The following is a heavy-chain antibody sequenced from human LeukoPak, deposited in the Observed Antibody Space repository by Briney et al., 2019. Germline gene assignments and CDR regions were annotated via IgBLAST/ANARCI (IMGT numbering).Heavy chain of an antibody. CDR1: GFTFSSYG. D-gene: IGHD4-23*01. CDR2: ISGSGGST. V-gene: IGHV3-23*01. CDR3: ARGARKGDDYGGFFDY. Sequence: GGSLRLSCAASGFTFSSYGMSWVRQAPGKGLEWVSAISGSGGSTYYADSAKGRFSISRDTSKNTLYLQMNSLRAQDTAVYYCARGARKGDDYGGFFDYWGQGTLVTVSS. J-gene: IGHJ4*02.